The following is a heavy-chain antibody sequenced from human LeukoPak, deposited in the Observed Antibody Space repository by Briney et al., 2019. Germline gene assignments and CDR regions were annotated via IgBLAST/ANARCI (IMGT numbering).Heavy chain of an antibody. CDR3: TNQPILAGSIDS. CDR2: INDAGRTT. V-gene: IGHV3-23*01. D-gene: IGHD3-9*01. J-gene: IGHJ4*02. CDR1: GFTFNTYA. Sequence: PGGSLRLSCATSGFTFNTYAMNWVRQAPGKGLEWVSTINDAGRTTYYADSVKGRFTISRDNSKNTVYLQMNNLRAEDTALYYCTNQPILAGSIDSWGQGTLATVSS.